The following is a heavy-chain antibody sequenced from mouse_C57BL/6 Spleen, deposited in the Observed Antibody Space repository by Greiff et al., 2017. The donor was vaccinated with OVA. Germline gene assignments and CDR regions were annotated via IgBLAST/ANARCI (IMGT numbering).Heavy chain of an antibody. CDR3: ARNWDGFFDY. CDR1: GFTFSDYG. V-gene: IGHV5-17*01. CDR2: ISSGSSTI. Sequence: EVQRVESGGGLVKPGGSLKLSCAASGFTFSDYGMHWVRQAPEKGLEWVAYISSGSSTIYYADTVKGRFTISRDNTKNTLFLQMTSLRSEDTAMYYCARNWDGFFDYWGQGTTLTVSS. J-gene: IGHJ2*01. D-gene: IGHD4-1*01.